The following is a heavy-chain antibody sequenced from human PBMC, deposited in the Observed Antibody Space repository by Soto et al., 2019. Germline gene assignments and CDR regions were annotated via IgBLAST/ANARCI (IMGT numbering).Heavy chain of an antibody. V-gene: IGHV1-18*01. CDR1: GYTFTSYG. CDR2: ISAYNGNT. D-gene: IGHD2-15*01. CDR3: ERQYCSGGSCPFDY. J-gene: IGHJ4*02. Sequence: ASVKGSCKASGYTFTSYGISWVRQAPGQGLEWMGWISAYNGNTNYAQKLQGRVTMTTDTSTSTAYMELRSLRSDDTAVYYCERQYCSGGSCPFDYWGQGTLVTVSS.